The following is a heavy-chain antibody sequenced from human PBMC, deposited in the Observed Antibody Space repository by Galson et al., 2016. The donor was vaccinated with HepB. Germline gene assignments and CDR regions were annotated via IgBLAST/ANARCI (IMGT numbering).Heavy chain of an antibody. CDR1: GDSVSSKGAA. J-gene: IGHJ3*01. Sequence: CAISGDSVSSKGAAWSWIRLSPSRGLEWLGRTYYRSKWYNDYAVSVKGRISINPDTSKNQFSLQLNSVTPEDTAVYYCARDRGAYDSGYYLPDAFDVWGQGTMVSVSS. D-gene: IGHD3-22*01. CDR3: ARDRGAYDSGYYLPDAFDV. V-gene: IGHV6-1*01. CDR2: TYYRSKWYN.